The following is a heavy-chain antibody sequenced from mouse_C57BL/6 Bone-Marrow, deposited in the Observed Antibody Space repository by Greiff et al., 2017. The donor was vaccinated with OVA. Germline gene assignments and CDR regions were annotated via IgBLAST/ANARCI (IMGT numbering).Heavy chain of an antibody. V-gene: IGHV1-50*01. D-gene: IGHD2-10*01. Sequence: VQLQQPGAELVKPGASVKLSCKASGYTFTSYWMQWVKQRPGQGLEWIGEIDPSDSYTNYNQKFKGKATLTVDTSSSTAYMQLSSLTSEDSAVYYCARESLLWPYYFDYGDQGTTLTVSS. J-gene: IGHJ2*01. CDR3: ARESLLWPYYFDY. CDR2: IDPSDSYT. CDR1: GYTFTSYW.